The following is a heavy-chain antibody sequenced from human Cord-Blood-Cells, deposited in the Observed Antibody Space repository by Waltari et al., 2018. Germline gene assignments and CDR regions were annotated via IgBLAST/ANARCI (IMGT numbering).Heavy chain of an antibody. CDR1: GGNFSSYA. CDR3: ARDITGEYYFDY. CDR2: ITPIFGTA. J-gene: IGHJ4*02. Sequence: QVQLVQSGAEVKKPGSSVKVSCKASGGNFSSYAISWVRQAPGQGLEWMGGITPIFGTANYAQKCQGRVTITADESTSTAYMELSSLRSEDTAVYYCARDITGEYYFDYWCQGTLVTVSS. D-gene: IGHD7-27*01. V-gene: IGHV1-69*12.